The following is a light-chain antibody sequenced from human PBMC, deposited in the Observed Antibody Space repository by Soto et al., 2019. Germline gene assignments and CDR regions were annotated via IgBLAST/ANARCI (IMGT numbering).Light chain of an antibody. Sequence: DIPMTQSPSSLSASVGDRVTITCQASQDIDNYLNWYQQKPGKAPKLLIYDSSNLKIGVPSRFSGSGSGTDFTFAISSLQPEDVATYYCQQSHNLPLSFGGGTKVQI. CDR1: QDIDNY. CDR3: QQSHNLPLS. CDR2: DSS. V-gene: IGKV1-33*01. J-gene: IGKJ4*01.